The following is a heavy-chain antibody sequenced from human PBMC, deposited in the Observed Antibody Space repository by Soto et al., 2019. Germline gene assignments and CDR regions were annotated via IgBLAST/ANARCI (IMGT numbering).Heavy chain of an antibody. V-gene: IGHV4-59*01. CDR1: GGSISRYY. Sequence: PETLSLTCTFSGGSISRYYWSWFRQPPGKGLEWIGYIYYSGSTNYNPSLKSRVTISVDTSKNQFSLKLSSVTAADTAVYYCARDNGYSYGYTLDHWGQGTLVTVS. CDR2: IYYSGST. D-gene: IGHD5-18*01. CDR3: ARDNGYSYGYTLDH. J-gene: IGHJ4*02.